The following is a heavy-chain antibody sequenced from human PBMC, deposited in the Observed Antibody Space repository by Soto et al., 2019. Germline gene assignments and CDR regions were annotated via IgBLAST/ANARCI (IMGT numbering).Heavy chain of an antibody. D-gene: IGHD3-22*01. J-gene: IGHJ4*02. CDR2: IGGSDGTT. Sequence: GGSLRLSCAASGSPFSSYTMGWVRQAPGMGLEWISVIGGSDGTTAYADSVKGRFTISRDNSKNTLFLQMNSLRAEDTAVYYCAKRSYYDNSGYSYFDSWGQGTLVTVSS. CDR1: GSPFSSYT. CDR3: AKRSYYDNSGYSYFDS. V-gene: IGHV3-23*01.